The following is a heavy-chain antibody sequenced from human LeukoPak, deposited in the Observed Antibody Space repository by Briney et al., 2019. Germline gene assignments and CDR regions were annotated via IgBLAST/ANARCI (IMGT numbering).Heavy chain of an antibody. J-gene: IGHJ4*02. CDR3: AKGGRAVAGPY. CDR1: GFTFNKYA. Sequence: GGSLRLSCASSGFTFNKYAMTWVRRAPGKGLEWVSSITASGDSTYCADSVKGRFTISRDNSKNTLYLQMSSLRAEDTAVYYCAKGGRAVAGPYWGQGTLVTVSS. CDR2: ITASGDST. V-gene: IGHV3-23*01. D-gene: IGHD6-19*01.